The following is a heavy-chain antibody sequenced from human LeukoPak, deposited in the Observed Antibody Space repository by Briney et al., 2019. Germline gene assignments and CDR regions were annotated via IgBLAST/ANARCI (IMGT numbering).Heavy chain of an antibody. D-gene: IGHD5-18*01. J-gene: IGHJ4*02. CDR3: ARDSGGYSYGRFDY. Sequence: SVKVSCKASGGTFSSYAISWVRQAPGQGLEWMGRIFPIFATANYAQKFQGRVTITADESTSTAYMELSSLRSEDTAVYYCARDSGGYSYGRFDYWGQGTLVTVSS. CDR1: GGTFSSYA. CDR2: IFPIFATA. V-gene: IGHV1-69*13.